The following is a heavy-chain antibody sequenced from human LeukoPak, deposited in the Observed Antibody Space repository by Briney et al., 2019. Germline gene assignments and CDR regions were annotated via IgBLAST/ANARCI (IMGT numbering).Heavy chain of an antibody. D-gene: IGHD3-10*01. CDR3: TRVLLWFGEFDY. Sequence: GGSLRLSSVASGFTFSNAWMNWVRQAPGKGLEWVGRIKSKSDGGTTDYAAPVKGKFTISRDDSKNTLYLQMNSLKSEDTAVYYCTRVLLWFGEFDYWGQGTLVTVSS. V-gene: IGHV3-15*01. J-gene: IGHJ4*02. CDR2: IKSKSDGGTT. CDR1: GFTFSNAW.